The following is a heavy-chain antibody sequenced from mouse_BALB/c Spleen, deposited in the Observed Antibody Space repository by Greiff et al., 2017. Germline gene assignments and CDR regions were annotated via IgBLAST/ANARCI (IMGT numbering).Heavy chain of an antibody. D-gene: IGHD1-1*01. CDR2: IYPGGGYT. Sequence: QVQLQQSGAELVRPGTSVKMSCTAAGYTFTNYWIGWVKQRPGHGLEWIGDIYPGGGYTNYNEKFKGKATLTADTSSSTAYMQLSSLTSEDSAIYYCAKAYGSSYVWDLEVWGAGTTVTVSS. J-gene: IGHJ1*01. V-gene: IGHV1-63*02. CDR1: GYTFTNYW. CDR3: AKAYGSSYVWDLEV.